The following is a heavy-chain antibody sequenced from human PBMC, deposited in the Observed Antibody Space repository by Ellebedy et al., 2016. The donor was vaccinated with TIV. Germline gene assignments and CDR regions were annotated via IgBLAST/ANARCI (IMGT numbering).Heavy chain of an antibody. D-gene: IGHD1-26*01. J-gene: IGHJ4*02. CDR1: GYTFSPYA. Sequence: GGSLRLXXAASGYTFSPYAMTRVRQAPGKGLERVSGISGDGNTKSYADSVKGRFTIARDNSKNTLYLLMNSLRADDTAVYYCAPRAIRAPKWGQGTLVTVSS. CDR2: ISGDGNTK. V-gene: IGHV3-23*01. CDR3: APRAIRAPK.